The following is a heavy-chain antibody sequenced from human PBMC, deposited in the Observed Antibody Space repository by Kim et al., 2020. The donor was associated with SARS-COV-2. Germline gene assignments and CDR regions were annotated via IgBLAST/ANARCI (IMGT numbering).Heavy chain of an antibody. Sequence: GGSLRLSCAASGFTFSSYAMSWVRQAPGKGLEWVSAISGSGGSTYYADSVKGRFTISRDNSKNTLYLQMNSLRAEDTAVYYCAEISFFFGGGVTTTRYWGQGTLVTVSS. J-gene: IGHJ4*02. CDR3: AEISFFFGGGVTTTRY. CDR1: GFTFSSYA. CDR2: ISGSGGST. V-gene: IGHV3-23*01. D-gene: IGHD3-16*01.